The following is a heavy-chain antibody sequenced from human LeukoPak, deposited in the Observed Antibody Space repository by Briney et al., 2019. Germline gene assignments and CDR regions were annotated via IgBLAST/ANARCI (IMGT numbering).Heavy chain of an antibody. V-gene: IGHV3-33*06. CDR2: IWYDGSNK. CDR3: AKPLYDFWSGYYTGAFDI. J-gene: IGHJ3*02. CDR1: GFTFSSYG. Sequence: GGSLRLSCAASGFTFSSYGMHWVRQAPGKGLEWVAVIWYDGSNKYYADSVKGRFTISRDNSKNTLYLQMNSLRAEGTAVYYCAKPLYDFWSGYYTGAFDIWGQGTMVTVSS. D-gene: IGHD3-3*01.